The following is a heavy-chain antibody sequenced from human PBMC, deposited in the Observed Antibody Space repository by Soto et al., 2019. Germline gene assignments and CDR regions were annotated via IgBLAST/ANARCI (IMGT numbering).Heavy chain of an antibody. CDR1: GYTFTSYD. J-gene: IGHJ6*02. CDR2: MNPNSGNT. CDR3: ASARGYDFWSGYFAAFYYYYGMDV. D-gene: IGHD3-3*01. V-gene: IGHV1-8*01. Sequence: QVQLVQSGAEVKKPGASVKVSCKASGYTFTSYDINWVRQATGQGLEWMGWMNPNSGNTGYAQKFQGRVTMTRNTSISTAYMELSSMRSEDTAVYYCASARGYDFWSGYFAAFYYYYGMDVWGQGTTVTVSS.